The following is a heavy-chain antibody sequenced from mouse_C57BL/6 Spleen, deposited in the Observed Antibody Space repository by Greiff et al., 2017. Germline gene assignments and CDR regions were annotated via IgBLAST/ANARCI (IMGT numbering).Heavy chain of an antibody. V-gene: IGHV1-82*01. CDR3: ARGGYPDY. D-gene: IGHD2-2*01. J-gene: IGHJ2*01. Sequence: QVQLQQSGPELVKPGASVKISCKASGYAFSSSWMNWVKQRPGKGLEWSGRIYPGDGDTNYNGKFKGKATLTADKSSSTAYMQLSRLTSEDSAVYFCARGGYPDYWGQGTTLTVSS. CDR2: IYPGDGDT. CDR1: GYAFSSSW.